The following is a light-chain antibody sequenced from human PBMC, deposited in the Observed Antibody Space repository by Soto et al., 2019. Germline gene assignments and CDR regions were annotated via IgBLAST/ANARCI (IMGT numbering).Light chain of an antibody. V-gene: IGLV2-8*01. CDR2: DVS. Sequence: QSVLTQPPSASGSPGQSVTISCTGTSSDVGGHKYVSWYQQHPGKAPKLMIYDVSKRPSGVPDRFSGSKSGNTASLTVSGLQAEDEADYYCSSYAGSNNVVFGGGTKLTVL. J-gene: IGLJ2*01. CDR1: SSDVGGHKY. CDR3: SSYAGSNNVV.